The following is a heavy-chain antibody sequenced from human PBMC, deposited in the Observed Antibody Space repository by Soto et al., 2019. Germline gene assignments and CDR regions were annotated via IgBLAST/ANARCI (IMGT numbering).Heavy chain of an antibody. V-gene: IGHV3-11*06. CDR3: ARVDHRSLYGVDV. CDR1: GFTFSDYY. J-gene: IGHJ6*02. CDR2: ISSIGHK. Sequence: QVQLVESGGGLVKPGGSLRLSCAASGFTFSDYYMTWIRQAPGKGLEWVSSISSIGHKTYADSVKGRFTISRDNATKSLHLQMNSLRFEDTAVYFCARVDHRSLYGVDVWGQGTTVSVSS. D-gene: IGHD2-2*03.